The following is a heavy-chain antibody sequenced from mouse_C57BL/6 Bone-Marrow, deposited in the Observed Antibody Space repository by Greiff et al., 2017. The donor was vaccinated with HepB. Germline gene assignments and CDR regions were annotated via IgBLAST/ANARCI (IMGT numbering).Heavy chain of an antibody. CDR3: AIDHYRNYVDFDV. D-gene: IGHD2-5*01. J-gene: IGHJ1*03. CDR2: IYPRDGST. V-gene: IGHV1-85*01. CDR1: GYTFTSYD. Sequence: QVQLQQSGPELVKPGASVKLSCKASGYTFTSYDINWVKQRPGQGLEWIGWIYPRDGSTKYNEKFKGKATLTVDTSSSTAYMELHSLTSEDSAVYFCAIDHYRNYVDFDVWGTGTTVTVSS.